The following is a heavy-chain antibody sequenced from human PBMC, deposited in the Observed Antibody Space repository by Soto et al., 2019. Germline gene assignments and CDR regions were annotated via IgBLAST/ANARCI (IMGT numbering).Heavy chain of an antibody. D-gene: IGHD4-17*01. Sequence: QVQLQESGPGLVKPSETLSLTCTVSGGSISSYYWSWIRQPPGKGLEWIGYIYYSGSTNYNPSLKSRVTISVETSKKQFYLKLSSVTAADTAMYYCARGYGDYSQSDYWGQGTLVTVSS. V-gene: IGHV4-59*01. J-gene: IGHJ4*02. CDR2: IYYSGST. CDR1: GGSISSYY. CDR3: ARGYGDYSQSDY.